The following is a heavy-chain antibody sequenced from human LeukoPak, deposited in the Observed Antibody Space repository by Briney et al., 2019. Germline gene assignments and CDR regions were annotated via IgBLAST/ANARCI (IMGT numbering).Heavy chain of an antibody. CDR2: INHSGST. Sequence: PSETLSLTCAVYGVSFSGYYWSWIRQPPRKGREWIGEINHSGSTNYNPSLKSRVTISVDTSKNQFSLKLSSVTAADTAVYYCARNYGYGYPYYFDYWGQGTLVTVSS. CDR1: GVSFSGYY. D-gene: IGHD5-18*01. V-gene: IGHV4-34*01. J-gene: IGHJ4*02. CDR3: ARNYGYGYPYYFDY.